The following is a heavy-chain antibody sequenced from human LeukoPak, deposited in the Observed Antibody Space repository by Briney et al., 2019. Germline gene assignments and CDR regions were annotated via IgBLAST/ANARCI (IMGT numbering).Heavy chain of an antibody. D-gene: IGHD4-17*01. CDR1: GGSISSHY. J-gene: IGHJ4*02. V-gene: IGHV4-59*11. CDR2: IYYSGST. Sequence: SETLSLTCTVSGGSISSHYWSWIRQPPGKGLEWIGYIYYSGSTNYNPSLKSRVTISVDTSKNQFSLKLSSVTAAGTAVYYCARVRGDYGDFLHFDYWGQGTLVTVSS. CDR3: ARVRGDYGDFLHFDY.